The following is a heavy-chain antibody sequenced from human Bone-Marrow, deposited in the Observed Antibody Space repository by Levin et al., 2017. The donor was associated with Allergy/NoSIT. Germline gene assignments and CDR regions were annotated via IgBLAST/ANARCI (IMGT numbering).Heavy chain of an antibody. CDR1: GFTFSSYE. V-gene: IGHV3-48*03. J-gene: IGHJ4*02. CDR3: ARDGVWFGEFGGPDY. CDR2: ISSSGSTI. D-gene: IGHD3-10*01. Sequence: GESLKISCAASGFTFSSYEMNWVRQAPGKGLEWVSYISSSGSTIYYADSVKGRFTISRDNAKNSLYLQMNSLRAEDTAVYYCARDGVWFGEFGGPDYWGQGTLVTVSS.